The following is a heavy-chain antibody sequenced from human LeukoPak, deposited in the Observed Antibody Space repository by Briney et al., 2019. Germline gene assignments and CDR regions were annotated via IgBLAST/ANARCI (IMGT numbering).Heavy chain of an antibody. CDR2: INQDGTEK. CDR1: GFTFTTYW. J-gene: IGHJ4*02. Sequence: GESLRLSCAASGFTFTTYWMIWVRQAPGKGLEWVANINQDGTEKYYVDSVKGRFTISRDNPKNSLYLQMNSLRVEDTAVYYCAKVAKYYYGSETYYFFEHWGQGTPVTASS. CDR3: AKVAKYYYGSETYYFFEH. D-gene: IGHD3-10*01. V-gene: IGHV3-7*01.